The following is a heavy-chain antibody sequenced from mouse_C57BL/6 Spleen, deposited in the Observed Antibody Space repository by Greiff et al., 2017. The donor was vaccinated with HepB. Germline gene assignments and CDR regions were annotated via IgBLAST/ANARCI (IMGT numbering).Heavy chain of an antibody. CDR3: ALYYDYDGAWFAY. D-gene: IGHD2-4*01. J-gene: IGHJ3*01. Sequence: QVQLQQPGAELVKPGASVKMSCKASGYTFTSYWITWVKQRPGQGLEWIGDIYPGSGSTNYNEKFKSKATLTVDTSSSTAYMQLSSLTSEDPAVYYCALYYDYDGAWFAYWGQGTLVTVSA. CDR2: IYPGSGST. V-gene: IGHV1-55*01. CDR1: GYTFTSYW.